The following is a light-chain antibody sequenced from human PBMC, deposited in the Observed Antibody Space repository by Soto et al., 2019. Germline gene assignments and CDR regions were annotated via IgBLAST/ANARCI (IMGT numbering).Light chain of an antibody. J-gene: IGLJ1*01. CDR2: ASS. CDR3: SSYTSGSTLYI. V-gene: IGLV2-14*01. Sequence: ALTQPASVSGSPGQSITISCTGASSDVGSYNYVSWYQHHPGKAPRLMIYASSNRPSGVSHRFSGSRSGNTASLTISGLQAEDEADYYCSSYTSGSTLYIFGTGTKVTVL. CDR1: SSDVGSYNY.